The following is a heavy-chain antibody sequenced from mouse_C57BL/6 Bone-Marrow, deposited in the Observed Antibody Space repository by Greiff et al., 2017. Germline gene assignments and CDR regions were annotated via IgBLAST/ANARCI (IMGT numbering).Heavy chain of an antibody. CDR2: FYPGSGSI. CDR3: ARHERYYDYEGYFDY. V-gene: IGHV1-62-2*01. Sequence: QVQLQQSVAELVKPGASVKLSCKASGYIFTEYTIHWVKQRSGQGLEWIGWFYPGSGSIKYNERFKDKATLTADKSSNTVYMELSRLTSEDSAVYFCARHERYYDYEGYFDYWGQGTTLTVSS. CDR1: GYIFTEYT. J-gene: IGHJ2*01. D-gene: IGHD2-4*01.